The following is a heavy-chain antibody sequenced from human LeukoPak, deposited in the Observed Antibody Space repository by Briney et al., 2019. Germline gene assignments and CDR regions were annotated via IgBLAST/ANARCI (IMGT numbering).Heavy chain of an antibody. Sequence: GASVKVSCKASGGTFYTYAINWVRQAPGQGLEWMGGIIPIFGTANYAQKFQGRVTITADESTSTVYMELSSLRSKDTAVFYCASNGVDSGRSKDFDYWGQGTLVTVSS. D-gene: IGHD3-10*01. CDR1: GGTFYTYA. CDR3: ASNGVDSGRSKDFDY. J-gene: IGHJ4*02. V-gene: IGHV1-69*13. CDR2: IIPIFGTA.